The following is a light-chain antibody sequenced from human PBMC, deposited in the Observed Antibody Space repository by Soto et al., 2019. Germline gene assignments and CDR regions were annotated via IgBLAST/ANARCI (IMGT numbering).Light chain of an antibody. V-gene: IGLV2-14*01. CDR3: SSSTSSNTLL. CDR2: GVS. CDR1: KNDIGSSDY. J-gene: IGLJ3*02. Sequence: QSSLTQPASVSSSPGQSITISCTGGKNDIGSSDYVSWYQQHPGKAPKLIIYGVSNRPSGTSHRFSGSKSGNTASLTISGLQADDEADYFCSSSTSSNTLLFGGGTNLTVL.